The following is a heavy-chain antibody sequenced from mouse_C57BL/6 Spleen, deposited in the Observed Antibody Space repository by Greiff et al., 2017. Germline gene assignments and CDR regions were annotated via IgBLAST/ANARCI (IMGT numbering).Heavy chain of an antibody. CDR3: ARTAY. J-gene: IGHJ3*01. V-gene: IGHV1-82*01. CDR1: GYAFSSSW. CDR2: IYPGDGDT. Sequence: QVQLQQSGPELVKPGASVKISCKASGYAFSSSWMNWVKQRPGKGLEWIGRIYPGDGDTNYKGKFKGKATLTADKSSSTAYMQLSSLTSEDSAVYFCARTAYWGQGTLVTVSA.